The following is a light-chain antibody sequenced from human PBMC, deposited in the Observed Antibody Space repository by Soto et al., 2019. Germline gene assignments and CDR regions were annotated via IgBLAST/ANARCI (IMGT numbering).Light chain of an antibody. Sequence: DIQMTQSPSTLSASVGDRVTITCRASQSISSWLAWYQQKPGKAPKLLIYDASSLESGVPSRFSGSGSGTEFTLTISSLQPDDFETYYCQQYNSYPWTFGQGTQVDIX. J-gene: IGKJ1*01. CDR3: QQYNSYPWT. V-gene: IGKV1-5*01. CDR2: DAS. CDR1: QSISSW.